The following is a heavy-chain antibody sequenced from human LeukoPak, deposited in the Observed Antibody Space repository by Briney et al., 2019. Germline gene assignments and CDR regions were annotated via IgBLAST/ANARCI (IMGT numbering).Heavy chain of an antibody. D-gene: IGHD3-10*01. V-gene: IGHV4-39*07. CDR1: GGSFSSSSYY. CDR2: IYYSGST. Sequence: SETLSLTCTVSGGSFSSSSYYWGWICQPPGKGLEWIGSIYYSGSTYYNPSLKSRVTISVDTSKNQFSLKLSSVTAADTAVYYCASPYGSGSYRDYWGQGTLVTVSS. J-gene: IGHJ4*02. CDR3: ASPYGSGSYRDY.